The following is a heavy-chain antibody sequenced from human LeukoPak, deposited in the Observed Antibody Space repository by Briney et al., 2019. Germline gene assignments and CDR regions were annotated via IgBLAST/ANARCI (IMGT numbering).Heavy chain of an antibody. V-gene: IGHV5-51*01. Sequence: GESLKISCKGSGYSLTGYWIGWVRQMPGKGLEWMGIIYPYDSDTRYSPSFQGQVTISGDKSISTAYLQWSGLKASDTAMYYCARQASYGYLIDYWGQGTLVTVSS. D-gene: IGHD5-18*01. CDR2: IYPYDSDT. CDR3: ARQASYGYLIDY. CDR1: GYSLTGYW. J-gene: IGHJ4*02.